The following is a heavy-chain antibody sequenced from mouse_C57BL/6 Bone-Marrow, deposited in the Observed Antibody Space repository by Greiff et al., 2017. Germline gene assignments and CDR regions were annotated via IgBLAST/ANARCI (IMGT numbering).Heavy chain of an antibody. V-gene: IGHV1-81*01. J-gene: IGHJ4*01. CDR1: GYTFTSYG. CDR2: IYPRSGNT. D-gene: IGHD1-1*01. CDR3: ARDYYVCMDY. Sequence: QVQLQQSGAELARPGASVKLSCKASGYTFTSYGISWVKQRSGQGLEWIGEIYPRSGNTYYNEKVKGKATLTADKSSSTAYMELRSLTSEDSAVYFCARDYYVCMDYGGQGPGVTVS.